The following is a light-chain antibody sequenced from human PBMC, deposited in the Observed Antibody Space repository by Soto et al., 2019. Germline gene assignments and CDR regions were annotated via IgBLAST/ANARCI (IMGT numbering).Light chain of an antibody. CDR1: QSVLYNSDNKNY. CDR2: WAS. V-gene: IGKV4-1*01. J-gene: IGKJ4*01. CDR3: QQYYTTLS. Sequence: DIVMTQSPDSLGVSLGERATINCKSSQSVLYNSDNKNYLAWYQQKAGQPPKLLIYWASTRDSGVPDRFSGSGSGADFTLTISNLQAEDVAVYYCQQYYTTLSFGGGTKVEIK.